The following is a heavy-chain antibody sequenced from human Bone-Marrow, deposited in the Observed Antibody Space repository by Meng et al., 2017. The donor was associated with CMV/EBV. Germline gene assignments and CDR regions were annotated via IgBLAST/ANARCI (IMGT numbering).Heavy chain of an antibody. V-gene: IGHV3-7*01. CDR1: GFTFSSYW. CDR2: IKQDGSEK. CDR3: ARAPGSSSGWGYYYYGMDV. D-gene: IGHD6-6*01. Sequence: GGSLRLSCAASGFTFSSYWMSWVRQAPGKGLEWVANIKQDGSEKYYVDSVKGRFTISRDNAKNSLYLQMNSLRAEDTAVYYCARAPGSSSGWGYYYYGMDVWAQGTTATVSS. J-gene: IGHJ6*02.